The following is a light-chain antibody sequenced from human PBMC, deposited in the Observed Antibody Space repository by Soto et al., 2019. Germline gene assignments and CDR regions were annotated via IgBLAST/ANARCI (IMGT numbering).Light chain of an antibody. CDR3: QQYHNWVT. CDR1: QSVSSY. V-gene: IGKV3D-15*01. J-gene: IGKJ4*01. Sequence: EVVTTQSPATLSLSPGERATLSCRASQSVSSYLAWYQQKPGQAPRLLIYGASSRATGIPDRFSGSGSGTEFTLTISSLQSEDFAVYYCQQYHNWVTFGGGTKV. CDR2: GAS.